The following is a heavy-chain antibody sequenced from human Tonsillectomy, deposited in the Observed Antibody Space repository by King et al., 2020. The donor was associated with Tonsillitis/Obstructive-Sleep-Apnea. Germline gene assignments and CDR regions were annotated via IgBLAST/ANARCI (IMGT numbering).Heavy chain of an antibody. J-gene: IGHJ4*02. Sequence: VQLQQWGAGLFKPSETLSLTCAVYGGSFSGYYWSWIRQPPGKGREWIGEINHSGSTNYNPSLKSRVTLSVDTSKNQFSLKRGSVTAADTAVFYCAGYDYSNYGGVGWGQGTLVTVSS. CDR2: INHSGST. CDR1: GGSFSGYY. CDR3: AGYDYSNYGGVG. V-gene: IGHV4-34*01. D-gene: IGHD4-11*01.